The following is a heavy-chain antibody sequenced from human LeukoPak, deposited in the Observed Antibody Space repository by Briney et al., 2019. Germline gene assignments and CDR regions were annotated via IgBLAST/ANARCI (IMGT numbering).Heavy chain of an antibody. Sequence: ASVKVSCKASGYTFTIYGISWVRQAPGQGLEWMGWISAYNGNTNYAQKLQGRVTMTTDTSTSTAYMELRSLRSDDTAVYYCARDGSDIVVVPAVAPFDYWGQGTLVTVSS. V-gene: IGHV1-18*01. CDR2: ISAYNGNT. J-gene: IGHJ4*02. CDR3: ARDGSDIVVVPAVAPFDY. CDR1: GYTFTIYG. D-gene: IGHD2-2*01.